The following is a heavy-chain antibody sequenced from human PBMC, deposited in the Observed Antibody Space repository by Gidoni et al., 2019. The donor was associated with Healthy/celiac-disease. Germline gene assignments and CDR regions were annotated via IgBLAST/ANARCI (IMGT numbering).Heavy chain of an antibody. CDR1: GYTFTSYD. Sequence: QVQLVQSGAAVKKPGASVQVSCKASGYTFTSYDINWVRQATGQGLEWMGWMNPNSGNTGYAQKFQGRVTMTRNTSISTAYMELSSLRSEDTAVYYCARDSSGYYEKDYWGQGTLVTVSS. J-gene: IGHJ4*02. D-gene: IGHD3-22*01. CDR3: ARDSSGYYEKDY. V-gene: IGHV1-8*01. CDR2: MNPNSGNT.